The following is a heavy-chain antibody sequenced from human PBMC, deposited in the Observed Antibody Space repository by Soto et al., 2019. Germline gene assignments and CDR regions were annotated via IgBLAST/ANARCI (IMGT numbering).Heavy chain of an antibody. J-gene: IGHJ4*02. CDR2: ISYDGSNK. Sequence: QVQLVESGGGVVQPGRSLRLSCAASGFTFSSYGMHWLRQAPGKGLEWVAVISYDGSNKYYADSVKGRFTISRDNSKNTLYLQMNSLRAEDTAVYYCAKVRGYSGSHFDYWGQGTLVTVSS. CDR3: AKVRGYSGSHFDY. CDR1: GFTFSSYG. V-gene: IGHV3-30*18. D-gene: IGHD1-26*01.